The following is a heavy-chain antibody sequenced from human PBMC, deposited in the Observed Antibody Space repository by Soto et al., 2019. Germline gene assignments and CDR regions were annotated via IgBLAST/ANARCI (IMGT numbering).Heavy chain of an antibody. Sequence: QVPLVQSGAEVKKPGASVKVSCKASGYTFTSYGISWVRQAPGQGLERMGWISAYNGNTNYAQKLQGRVTMTTDTATSTAYMELRRLRSDDTAVYYCARDRGRSSGWYAAPDAFDIWGQGTMVTVSS. V-gene: IGHV1-18*01. D-gene: IGHD6-19*01. CDR2: ISAYNGNT. CDR3: ARDRGRSSGWYAAPDAFDI. CDR1: GYTFTSYG. J-gene: IGHJ3*02.